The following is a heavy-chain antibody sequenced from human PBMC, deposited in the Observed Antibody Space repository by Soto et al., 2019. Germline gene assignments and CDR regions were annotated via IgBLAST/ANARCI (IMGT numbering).Heavy chain of an antibody. CDR3: ARESEDLTSNFDY. V-gene: IGHV3-21*01. Sequence: GGSLRLSCAASGFTFSRYSMNWVRQAPGKGLEWVSSISSTTNYIYYADSMKGRFTVSRDNAKNSVYLEMNSLSAEDTAVYYCARESEDLTSNFDYWGQGTLVPASS. J-gene: IGHJ4*02. CDR1: GFTFSRYS. CDR2: ISSTTNYI.